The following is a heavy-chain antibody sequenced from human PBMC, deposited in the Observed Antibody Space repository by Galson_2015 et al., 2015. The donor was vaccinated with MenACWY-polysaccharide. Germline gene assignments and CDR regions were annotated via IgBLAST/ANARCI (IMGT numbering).Heavy chain of an antibody. D-gene: IGHD1-26*01. CDR2: ISGSGDST. Sequence: SLRLSCAASGFTFSTEAMNWVRQAPGKGLEWVSLISGSGDSTYYGNSVRGRFTISRDNSKNTLYPQMNGLRADDTAVYYCARTPSGAYYIAFDIWGQGTRVTVSS. CDR3: ARTPSGAYYIAFDI. CDR1: GFTFSTEA. V-gene: IGHV3-23*01. J-gene: IGHJ3*02.